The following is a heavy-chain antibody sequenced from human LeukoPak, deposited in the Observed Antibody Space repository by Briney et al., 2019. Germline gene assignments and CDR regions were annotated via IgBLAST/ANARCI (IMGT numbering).Heavy chain of an antibody. CDR3: AREGACRSSSCYNYYSYMDV. Sequence: GGSLRLSCAASGFTFSIYWLSWVRQAPGKGLEWVANIKQDGSEKYYVDSAKGRFTVSRDNAKNSLYLQMISLRAEDTAIYYCAREGACRSSSCYNYYSYMDVWGKGTTVTVSS. J-gene: IGHJ6*03. CDR2: IKQDGSEK. V-gene: IGHV3-7*01. D-gene: IGHD2-2*02. CDR1: GFTFSIYW.